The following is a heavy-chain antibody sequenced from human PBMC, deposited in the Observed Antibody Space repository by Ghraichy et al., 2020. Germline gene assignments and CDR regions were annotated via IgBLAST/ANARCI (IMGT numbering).Heavy chain of an antibody. CDR1: GFSFENFA. CDR2: LTGSGITT. Sequence: GESLNISCAGSGFSFENFAMSWVRQAPGKGLVWVASLTGSGITTYYADSVKGRFTISRDNSQNTVFLQMHSLRAEDLAVYYCARGQYSALVDFFDYWGQGILVTVSS. D-gene: IGHD5-12*01. CDR3: ARGQYSALVDFFDY. V-gene: IGHV3-23*01. J-gene: IGHJ4*02.